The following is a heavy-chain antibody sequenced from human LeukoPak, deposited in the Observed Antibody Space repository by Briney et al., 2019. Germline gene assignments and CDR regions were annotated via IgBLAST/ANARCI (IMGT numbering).Heavy chain of an antibody. Sequence: SETLSLTCSVSGDSISTGGYYWSWVRQHPGKGLEWIGYMYFGGNTYYNPSLKSRVTISADTSKNQYSLRLGSVTAADTAVYYCARGDYYDSSGYYYVRYWGQGTQVTVSS. D-gene: IGHD3-22*01. CDR3: ARGDYYDSSGYYYVRY. CDR2: MYFGGNT. J-gene: IGHJ4*02. CDR1: GDSISTGGYY. V-gene: IGHV4-31*03.